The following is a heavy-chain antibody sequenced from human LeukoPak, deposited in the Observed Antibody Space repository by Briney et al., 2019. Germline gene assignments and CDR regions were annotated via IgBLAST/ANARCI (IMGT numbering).Heavy chain of an antibody. CDR2: IYHSGST. Sequence: PSETLSLTCTVSGGSISSSSYYWSWIRQPPGKGLEWIGYIYHSGSTYYNPSLKSRVTISVDRSKNQFSLKLSSVTAADTAVYYCAREGGEICSSTSCPVDYWGQGTLVTVSS. CDR1: GGSISSSSYY. D-gene: IGHD2-2*01. CDR3: AREGGEICSSTSCPVDY. V-gene: IGHV4-30-2*01. J-gene: IGHJ4*02.